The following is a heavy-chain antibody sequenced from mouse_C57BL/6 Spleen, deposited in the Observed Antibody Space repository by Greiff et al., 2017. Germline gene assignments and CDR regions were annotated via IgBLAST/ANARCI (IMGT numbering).Heavy chain of an antibody. D-gene: IGHD2-5*01. CDR2: ISSGGDYI. CDR1: GFTFSSYA. CDR3: TRDSNYGFDY. J-gene: IGHJ2*01. Sequence: EVKLQESGEGLVKPGGSLKLSCAASGFTFSSYAMSWVRQTPEKRLEWVAYISSGGDYIYYADTVKGRFTISRDNARNTLYLQMSSLKSEDTAMYYCTRDSNYGFDYWGQGTTLTVSS. V-gene: IGHV5-9-1*02.